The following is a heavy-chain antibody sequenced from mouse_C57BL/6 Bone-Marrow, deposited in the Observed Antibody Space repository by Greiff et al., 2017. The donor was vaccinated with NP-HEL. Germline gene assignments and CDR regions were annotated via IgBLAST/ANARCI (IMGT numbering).Heavy chain of an antibody. V-gene: IGHV5-4*01. Sequence: EVQLVESGGGLVKPGGSLKLSCAASGFTFSSYAMSWVHQTPEKRLEWVATISDGGSYTYYPDNVKGRFTISRDNAKNNLYLQMSHLKSEDTAMYYCARGIWLRRKGAYAMDYWGQGTSVTVSS. CDR3: ARGIWLRRKGAYAMDY. CDR1: GFTFSSYA. J-gene: IGHJ4*01. CDR2: ISDGGSYT. D-gene: IGHD2-2*01.